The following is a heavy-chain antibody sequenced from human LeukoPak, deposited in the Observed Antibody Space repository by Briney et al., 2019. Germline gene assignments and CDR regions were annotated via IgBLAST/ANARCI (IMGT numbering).Heavy chain of an antibody. J-gene: IGHJ4*02. CDR2: INSDGSST. Sequence: GGSLRLSCAASGFTFSSYWMHWVRQAPGKGLVWVSRINSDGSSTSYADSVKGRFTISRDNAKNTLYLQMNSLRAEDTAVYYCARDPPYYDYVWGSYRSLWAIDYWGQGTLVTVSS. D-gene: IGHD3-16*02. V-gene: IGHV3-74*01. CDR1: GFTFSSYW. CDR3: ARDPPYYDYVWGSYRSLWAIDY.